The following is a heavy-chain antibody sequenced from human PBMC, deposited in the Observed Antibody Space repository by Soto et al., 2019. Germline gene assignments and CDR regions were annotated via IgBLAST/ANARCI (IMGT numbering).Heavy chain of an antibody. D-gene: IGHD2-15*01. CDR3: AKDSFIVVVVDASGWFDP. Sequence: SLRLPCQASGFTFSSYAMSLVRHAPGKGLEWVSAISGSGGSTYYADSVKGRFTISRDNSKNTLYLQMNSLRAEDTAVYYCAKDSFIVVVVDASGWFDPWGQGTLVTVSS. CDR1: GFTFSSYA. V-gene: IGHV3-23*01. J-gene: IGHJ5*02. CDR2: ISGSGGST.